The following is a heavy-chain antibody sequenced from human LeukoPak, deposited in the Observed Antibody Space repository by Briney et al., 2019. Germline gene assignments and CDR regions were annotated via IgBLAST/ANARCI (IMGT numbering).Heavy chain of an antibody. CDR1: GGSISSGSYY. CDR2: IYTSGST. D-gene: IGHD3-22*01. J-gene: IGHJ6*03. V-gene: IGHV4-61*02. Sequence: PSQTLSLTCTVSGGSISSGSYYWSCIRQPAGKGLECIGRIYTSGSTNYNPSLKSRVTISVDTSKNQFSLKLSSVTAADTAVYYCARRVHGYLDDYYYMDVWGKGTTVTVSS. CDR3: ARRVHGYLDDYYYMDV.